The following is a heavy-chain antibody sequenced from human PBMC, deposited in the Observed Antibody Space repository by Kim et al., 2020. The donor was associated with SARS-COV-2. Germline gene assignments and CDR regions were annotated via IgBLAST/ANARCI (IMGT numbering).Heavy chain of an antibody. D-gene: IGHD6-13*01. CDR3: ARVRSLGAHIAAAVVHDDWFDP. J-gene: IGHJ5*02. CDR2: INPSGGST. V-gene: IGHV1-46*01. CDR1: GYTFTSYY. Sequence: ASVKVSCKASGYTFTSYYMHWVRQAPGQGLEWMGIINPSGGSTSYAQKFQGRVTMTRDTSTSTVYMELSSLRSEDTAVYYCARVRSLGAHIAAAVVHDDWFDPWGQGTLVTVSS.